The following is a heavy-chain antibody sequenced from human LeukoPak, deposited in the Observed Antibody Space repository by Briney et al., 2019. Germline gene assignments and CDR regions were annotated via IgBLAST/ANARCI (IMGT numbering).Heavy chain of an antibody. CDR2: INWNGGST. J-gene: IGHJ4*02. CDR3: ARESIAASRGRYFDY. V-gene: IGHV3-20*04. Sequence: RPGGSLRLSCAASGFTFDDYGMSWVRHAPGKGLEWVSGINWNGGSTGYADSVKGRFTISRDNAKNSLYLQMNSLRAEDTALYYCARESIAASRGRYFDYWGQGTLVTVSS. D-gene: IGHD6-6*01. CDR1: GFTFDDYG.